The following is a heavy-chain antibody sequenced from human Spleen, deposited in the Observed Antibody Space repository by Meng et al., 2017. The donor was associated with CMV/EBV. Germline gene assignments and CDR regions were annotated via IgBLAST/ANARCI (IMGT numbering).Heavy chain of an antibody. Sequence: VSCRTSGYNFPGHFFHWIRQAPGQGLEWMGWIMPASGNTHYAQAFQGRVTLTTDTSISTGYMELSGLTSDDTAVYYCARDHNWGPDYWGQGTLVTVSS. CDR2: IMPASGNT. J-gene: IGHJ4*02. V-gene: IGHV1-2*02. CDR1: GYNFPGHF. D-gene: IGHD1-1*01. CDR3: ARDHNWGPDY.